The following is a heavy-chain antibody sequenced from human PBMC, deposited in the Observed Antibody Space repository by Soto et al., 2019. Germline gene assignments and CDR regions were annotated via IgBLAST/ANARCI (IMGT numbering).Heavy chain of an antibody. CDR2: FDPEDGET. Sequence: ASVKVSCKVSGYTLTELSMHWVRQAPGKGLEWMGGFDPEDGETIYAQKFQGRVTMTEDTSTDTAYMELSSLRSEDTAVYYCATVPDYYDSSGYYYFDYWGQGTLVTVSS. V-gene: IGHV1-24*01. CDR1: GYTLTELS. CDR3: ATVPDYYDSSGYYYFDY. D-gene: IGHD3-22*01. J-gene: IGHJ4*02.